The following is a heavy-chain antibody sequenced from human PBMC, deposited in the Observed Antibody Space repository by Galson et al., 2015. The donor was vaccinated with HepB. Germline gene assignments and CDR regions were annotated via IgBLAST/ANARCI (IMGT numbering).Heavy chain of an antibody. J-gene: IGHJ6*03. CDR2: IYSGGST. CDR3: ARSPRVWSGYYRDYYYYMDV. CDR1: GFTVSSNY. Sequence: SLRLSCAASGFTVSSNYMSWVRQAPGKGLEWVSVIYSGGSTYYADSVKGRFTISRDNSKNTLYLQMNSLRAEDTAVYYCARSPRVWSGYYRDYYYYMDVWGKGTTVTVSS. D-gene: IGHD3-3*01. V-gene: IGHV3-53*01.